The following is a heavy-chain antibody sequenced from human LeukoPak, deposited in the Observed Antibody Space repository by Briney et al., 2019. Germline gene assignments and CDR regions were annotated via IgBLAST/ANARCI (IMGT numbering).Heavy chain of an antibody. CDR3: ATDGQVWFQGGLDY. Sequence: VGSLRLSCASSGFTFSSYAMSWVRQAPGKGLAWVSAISGSGSSTYYADSVKGRFTISRDNSKNTLYLQLNSLRAEDTAVYYCATDGQVWFQGGLDYWGQGTLVTVSS. CDR2: ISGSGSST. J-gene: IGHJ4*02. CDR1: GFTFSSYA. V-gene: IGHV3-23*01. D-gene: IGHD3/OR15-3a*01.